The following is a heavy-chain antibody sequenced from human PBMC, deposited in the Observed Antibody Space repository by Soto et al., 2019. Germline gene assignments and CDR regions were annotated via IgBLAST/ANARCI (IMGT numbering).Heavy chain of an antibody. Sequence: QVQLVQSGAEVKKPGASVKVSCKASGYTFTSYDINWVRQATGQGLEWMGWMNPNSGNTGYAQKFQGRVTMTRNTSISTAYMELSSLRSEDTAVYYFARGVAYCSGGSCYEQFDYWGQGTLVTVSS. CDR2: MNPNSGNT. D-gene: IGHD2-15*01. J-gene: IGHJ4*02. V-gene: IGHV1-8*01. CDR1: GYTFTSYD. CDR3: ARGVAYCSGGSCYEQFDY.